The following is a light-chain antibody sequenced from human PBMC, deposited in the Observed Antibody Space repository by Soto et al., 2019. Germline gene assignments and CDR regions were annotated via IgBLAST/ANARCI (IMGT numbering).Light chain of an antibody. J-gene: IGKJ4*01. CDR3: QQYGSSPPFA. Sequence: ETVLTQSPATLSLSPGERAILSCRASQSISSYLAWYQQKPGQAPRLLISDAVNRATGIPARFSGSGSGTDFTLIIGSLEPEDVAVYYCQQYGSSPPFAFGGGTRVEIK. V-gene: IGKV3-11*01. CDR2: DAV. CDR1: QSISSY.